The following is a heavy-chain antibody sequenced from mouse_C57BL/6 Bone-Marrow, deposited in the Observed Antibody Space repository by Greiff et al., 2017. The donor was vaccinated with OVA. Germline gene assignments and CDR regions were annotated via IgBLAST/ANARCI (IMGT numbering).Heavy chain of an antibody. CDR3: ARRAYYGFAY. D-gene: IGHD2-10*01. Sequence: EVKLMESGGDLVKPGGSLKLSCAASGFTFSSYGMSWVRQTPDKRLEWVATISSGGSYTYYPDSVKGRFTISRDNAKNTLYLQMSSLKSEDTAMSYCARRAYYGFAYWGQGTLVTVSA. CDR1: GFTFSSYG. J-gene: IGHJ3*01. V-gene: IGHV5-6*02. CDR2: ISSGGSYT.